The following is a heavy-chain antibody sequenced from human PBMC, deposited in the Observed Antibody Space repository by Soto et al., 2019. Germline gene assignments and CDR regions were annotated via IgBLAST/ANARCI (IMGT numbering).Heavy chain of an antibody. CDR3: ARGGSGWYGGYYYYMDV. D-gene: IGHD6-19*01. V-gene: IGHV6-1*01. CDR2: TYYRPKWYN. CDR1: GDSVSSNSAA. Sequence: PSQTLSLTCAISGDSVSSNSAAWNWIRQSPSRGLEWLGRTYYRPKWYNDYAVSVKSRITINPDTSENQFSLQLNSVTPEDTAVYYCARGGSGWYGGYYYYMDVWGKGTTVTVSS. J-gene: IGHJ6*03.